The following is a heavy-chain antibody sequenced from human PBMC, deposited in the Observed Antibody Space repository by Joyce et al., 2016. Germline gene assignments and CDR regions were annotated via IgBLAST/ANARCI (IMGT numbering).Heavy chain of an antibody. CDR2: ISRDGDIT. Sequence: EVQLVESGGLVGQPGGSLRLSCATSGFTFNDYPMHWFRQPPGKGLVWVSLISRDGDITYYGDSVKGRFTISRDNSKNSLYLDINSLRLEDTALYFCAKENTNMVTFDSWGQGSLVTVSS. D-gene: IGHD5-18*01. V-gene: IGHV3-43*01. J-gene: IGHJ4*02. CDR1: GFTFNDYP. CDR3: AKENTNMVTFDS.